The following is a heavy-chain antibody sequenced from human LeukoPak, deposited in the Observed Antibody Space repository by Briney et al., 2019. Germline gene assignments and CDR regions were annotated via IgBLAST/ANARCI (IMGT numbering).Heavy chain of an antibody. CDR3: ARSEPNWNYETLDY. Sequence: ASVTVSCKASGGTFSSYAISWVRQAPGQGLEWMGGIIPIFGTANYAQKFQGRVTITADESTSTAYMELSSLRSEDTAVYYCARSEPNWNYETLDYWGQGTLVTVSS. V-gene: IGHV1-69*13. J-gene: IGHJ4*02. CDR1: GGTFSSYA. D-gene: IGHD1-7*01. CDR2: IIPIFGTA.